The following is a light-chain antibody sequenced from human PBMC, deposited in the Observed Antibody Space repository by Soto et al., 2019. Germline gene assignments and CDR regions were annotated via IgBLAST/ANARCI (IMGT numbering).Light chain of an antibody. Sequence: EIVLTQSPGTLSLSPGERATLSCWASQSVSSNYLAWYQQKPGQAPRLLFYGASSRATGIPDRFSGSGSGTDFTLTISRLEPEDFAVYYCLHYGSSPQGTGGQGTNVEIK. CDR2: GAS. CDR3: LHYGSSPQGT. CDR1: QSVSSNY. J-gene: IGKJ1*01. V-gene: IGKV3-20*01.